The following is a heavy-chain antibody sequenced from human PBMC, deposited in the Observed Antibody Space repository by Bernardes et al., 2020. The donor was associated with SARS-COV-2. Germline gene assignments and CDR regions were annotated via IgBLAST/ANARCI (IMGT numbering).Heavy chain of an antibody. CDR3: ARVLGFCITMNCYDIFDV. CDR1: GYTFSSHG. D-gene: IGHD3-22*01. V-gene: IGHV1-18*01. CDR2: TSGYNGNT. J-gene: IGHJ3*01. Sequence: ASVKVSCQASGYTFSSHGISWVRQAPGQGLEWMGWTSGYNGNTNYAQKLQGRVTMTADTSTTTAYMELRSLRSDDTAVYYCARVLGFCITMNCYDIFDVWGQGTLVTVSS.